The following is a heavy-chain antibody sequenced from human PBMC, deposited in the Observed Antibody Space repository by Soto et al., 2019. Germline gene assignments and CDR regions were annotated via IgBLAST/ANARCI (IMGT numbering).Heavy chain of an antibody. J-gene: IGHJ4*02. V-gene: IGHV3-21*01. Sequence: SVKGRFTISRDNAKNSLYLQMNSLRAEDTAVYYCARVTYYSGGSGYYFDYWGQGTLVTVSS. CDR3: ARVTYYSGGSGYYFDY. D-gene: IGHD3-22*01.